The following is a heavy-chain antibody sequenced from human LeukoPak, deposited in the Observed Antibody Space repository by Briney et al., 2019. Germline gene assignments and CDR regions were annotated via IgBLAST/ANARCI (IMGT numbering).Heavy chain of an antibody. CDR3: ASYDILTGYYLDY. Sequence: GGSLRLSCAASGFTFSSYSMNWVRQAPGKGLEWVSSISSSSSYIYYADSVKGRFTISRDNAKNSLYLQMNSLRAEDTPVYYCASYDILTGYYLDYWGQGTLVTVSS. D-gene: IGHD3-9*01. CDR1: GFTFSSYS. CDR2: ISSSSSYI. V-gene: IGHV3-21*01. J-gene: IGHJ4*02.